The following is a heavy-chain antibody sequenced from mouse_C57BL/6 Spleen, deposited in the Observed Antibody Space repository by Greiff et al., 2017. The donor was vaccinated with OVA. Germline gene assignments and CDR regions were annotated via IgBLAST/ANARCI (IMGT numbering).Heavy chain of an antibody. D-gene: IGHD1-1*01. CDR3: ARRGDGHYFDY. CDR2: INPSTGGT. CDR1: GYPFTGYY. V-gene: IGHV1-42*01. J-gene: IGHJ2*01. Sequence: EVQLQQSGPELVKPGASVKISCKASGYPFTGYYMNWVKQSPEKSLEWIGEINPSTGGTTYNQKFKAKATLTVDKSSSTAYMQLKSLTSEDSAVYYCARRGDGHYFDYWGQGTTLTVSS.